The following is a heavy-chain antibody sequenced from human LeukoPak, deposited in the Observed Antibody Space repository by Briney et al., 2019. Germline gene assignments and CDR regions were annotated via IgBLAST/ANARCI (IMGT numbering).Heavy chain of an antibody. J-gene: IGHJ5*02. CDR3: ASTTKYYYDSSGLNGWFDP. CDR1: GGTFISYA. V-gene: IGHV1-69*04. D-gene: IGHD3-22*01. CDR2: IIPILGIA. Sequence: SVKVSCKASGGTFISYAISWVRQAPGQGLEWMGRIIPILGIANYAQKFQGRVTITADKSTSTAYMELSSLRSEDTAVYYCASTTKYYYDSSGLNGWFDPWGQGTLVTVSS.